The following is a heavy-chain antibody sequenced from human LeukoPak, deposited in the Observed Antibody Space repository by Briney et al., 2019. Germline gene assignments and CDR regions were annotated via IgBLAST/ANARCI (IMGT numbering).Heavy chain of an antibody. J-gene: IGHJ5*02. Sequence: SETLSLTCPVSGGSISSYYWSWIRPPPAKGREWVGYIYYSGSTNYNPSLKSRVTISVDTSKNQFSLKLSSVTAADTAVYYCAGGYGSGSYGGFDPWGQGTLVTVSS. V-gene: IGHV4-59*12. CDR2: IYYSGST. CDR3: AGGYGSGSYGGFDP. D-gene: IGHD3-10*01. CDR1: GGSISSYY.